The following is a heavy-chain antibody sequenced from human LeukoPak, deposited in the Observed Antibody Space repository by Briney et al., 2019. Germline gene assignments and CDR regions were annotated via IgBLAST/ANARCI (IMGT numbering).Heavy chain of an antibody. CDR3: ARDAGRRGELWISGDFDY. D-gene: IGHD1-26*01. CDR2: ILYDGSNK. V-gene: IGHV3-30-3*01. Sequence: GRSLRLSCAASGFTFSSNAMDWVRQAPGKGLEWVAVILYDGSNKSYADSVKGRFTIYRENSKNTLELKMNSLRVEGTAVYYWARDAGRRGELWISGDFDYWGQGTLVIVSS. CDR1: GFTFSSNA. J-gene: IGHJ4*02.